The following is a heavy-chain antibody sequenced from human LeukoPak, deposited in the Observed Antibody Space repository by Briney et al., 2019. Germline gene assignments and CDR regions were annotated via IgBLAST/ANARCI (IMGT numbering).Heavy chain of an antibody. J-gene: IGHJ4*02. V-gene: IGHV4-39*07. CDR3: ARDIHSSGYYYASY. CDR1: GGSISSSSYY. CDR2: IYYSGST. Sequence: SETLSLTCTVSGGSISSSSYYWGWIRQPPGKGLEWIGSIYYSGSTYYNPSLKSRVTISVDTSKNQFSLKLSSVTAADTAVYYCARDIHSSGYYYASYWGPGTLVTVSS. D-gene: IGHD3-22*01.